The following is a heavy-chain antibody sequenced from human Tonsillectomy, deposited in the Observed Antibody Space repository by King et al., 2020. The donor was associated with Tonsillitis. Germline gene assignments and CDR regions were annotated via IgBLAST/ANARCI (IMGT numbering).Heavy chain of an antibody. D-gene: IGHD4-23*01. J-gene: IGHJ4*02. CDR1: GFTFSSYG. Sequence: QLVQSGGGVVQPGRSLRLSCAASGFTFSSYGMHWVRQAPGKGLEWVAVISSDGRTRYYADSVMGRFTISRDNSKNTLYLQMNFLRAEDTAVYYCARDPEYGGNSGLDYWGQGTLVTVSS. CDR2: ISSDGRTR. CDR3: ARDPEYGGNSGLDY. V-gene: IGHV3-33*05.